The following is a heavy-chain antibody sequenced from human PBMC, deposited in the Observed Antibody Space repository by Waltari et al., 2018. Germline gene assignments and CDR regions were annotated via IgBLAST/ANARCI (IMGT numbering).Heavy chain of an antibody. Sequence: QVQLVQSGAEVKKPGSSVQVSCKASGGTFSTYTISWVRQAPGQGLEWMGRIIPILGIANYAQKFQGRVTITADKSTSTTYMELSSLRSEDTAVYYCAREDPVDTGYYYGMDVWGQGTTVTVAS. J-gene: IGHJ6*02. D-gene: IGHD5-18*01. V-gene: IGHV1-69*02. CDR3: AREDPVDTGYYYGMDV. CDR1: GGTFSTYT. CDR2: IIPILGIA.